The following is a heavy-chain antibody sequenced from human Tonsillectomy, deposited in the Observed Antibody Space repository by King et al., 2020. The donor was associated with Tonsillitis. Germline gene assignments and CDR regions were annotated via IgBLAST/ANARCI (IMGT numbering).Heavy chain of an antibody. CDR1: VFTFTSYG. Sequence: VQLVESGGGVVQPGRSLRLSCAASVFTFTSYGMHWVRQAPGKGLEWVAVISYDGTNKYYADSVKGRFTISRDNSKNTVYLQMNSLRAEDTAVYYCAKDWGQGYSGDDSGYYYGMDVWDQGTTVTVSS. V-gene: IGHV3-30*18. D-gene: IGHD5-12*01. CDR2: ISYDGTNK. CDR3: AKDWGQGYSGDDSGYYYGMDV. J-gene: IGHJ6*02.